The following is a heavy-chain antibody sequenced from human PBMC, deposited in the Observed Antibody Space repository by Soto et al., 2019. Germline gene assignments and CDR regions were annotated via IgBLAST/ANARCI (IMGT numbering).Heavy chain of an antibody. Sequence: QVQLVQSGAEVKKPGASVKVSCKASGYTFTSYDINWVRQATGQGLEWMGWMNPNSGNTGYAQKFQGRRNITRNTSISTAYMELGRLRSEDTAVYYLGRPGFSSSWYYYYYYGMDVWGQGTTVTVSS. CDR2: MNPNSGNT. CDR1: GYTFTSYD. D-gene: IGHD6-13*01. V-gene: IGHV1-8*01. J-gene: IGHJ6*02. CDR3: GRPGFSSSWYYYYYYGMDV.